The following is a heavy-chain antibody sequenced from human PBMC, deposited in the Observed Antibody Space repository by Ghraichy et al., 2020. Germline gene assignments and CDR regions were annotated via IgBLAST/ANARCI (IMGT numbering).Heavy chain of an antibody. CDR3: ARDRGGYSSGWYRDY. CDR1: GFTFSSYA. V-gene: IGHV3-23*01. Sequence: GSLRLSCAASGFTFSSYAMSWVRQAPGKGLEWVSGFGGGGGSTYYADSVKGRFTISRDNSKNTLYLQMNSLRVEDTAIYYCARDRGGYSSGWYRDYWGQGTRVTGSS. D-gene: IGHD6-19*01. J-gene: IGHJ4*02. CDR2: FGGGGGST.